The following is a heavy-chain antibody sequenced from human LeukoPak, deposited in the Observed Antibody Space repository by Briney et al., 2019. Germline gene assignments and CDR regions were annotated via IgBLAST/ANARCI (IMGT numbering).Heavy chain of an antibody. CDR3: ARVRWELGSYGMDV. J-gene: IGHJ6*02. CDR2: IYYSGST. D-gene: IGHD1-26*01. CDR1: GGSISSYY. V-gene: IGHV4-59*01. Sequence: SETLSLTCTVSGGSISSYYWSWIRQPPGKGLEWIGYIYYSGSTTYNPSLKSRVTISVDTSKNQFSLKLSSVTAADTAGYYCARVRWELGSYGMDVWGQGTTVTVSS.